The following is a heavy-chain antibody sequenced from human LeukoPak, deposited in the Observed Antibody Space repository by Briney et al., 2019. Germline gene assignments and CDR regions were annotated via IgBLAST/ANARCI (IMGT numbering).Heavy chain of an antibody. CDR2: ISGSGGST. D-gene: IGHD6-19*01. Sequence: PSETLSLTCAVSGGSISSSNWWSWVRQPPGKGLEWVSAISGSGGSTYYADSVTGRFAISRDNSKNRLYLQMNSLRTEDTAIYYCAKSYSSGWYVGENYFDYWGQGTLVTVSS. V-gene: IGHV3-23*01. CDR3: AKSYSSGWYVGENYFDY. CDR1: GGSISSSN. J-gene: IGHJ4*02.